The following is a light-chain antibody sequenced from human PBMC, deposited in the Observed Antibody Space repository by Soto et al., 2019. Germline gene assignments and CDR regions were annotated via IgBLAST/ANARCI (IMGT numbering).Light chain of an antibody. V-gene: IGKV3-11*01. Sequence: EIVLTQSPATLSLSPGVRATLSCRASQSISSHLAWYQQKPGQPPRLLMYDASSRATGIPARFSGSGSGTDFTLTISSLEPEDCAVYYCQQRSNWPLTFGGGTKVEI. J-gene: IGKJ4*01. CDR1: QSISSH. CDR2: DAS. CDR3: QQRSNWPLT.